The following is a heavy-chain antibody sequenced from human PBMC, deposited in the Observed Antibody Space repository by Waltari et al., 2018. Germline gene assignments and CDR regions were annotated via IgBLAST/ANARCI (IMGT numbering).Heavy chain of an antibody. Sequence: EVELSESGGGLVRPGGSLRLSWAASVFLFDTYGMSWVRLAPGKGLEWVSTISLSGSYTYYANSVKGRFTISRDNSKNTVHLQLNNLRADDTALYYCAKVMGGGDDVFDIWGQGTVVTVSS. J-gene: IGHJ3*02. CDR2: ISLSGSYT. CDR3: AKVMGGGDDVFDI. CDR1: VFLFDTYG. V-gene: IGHV3-23*01. D-gene: IGHD3-16*01.